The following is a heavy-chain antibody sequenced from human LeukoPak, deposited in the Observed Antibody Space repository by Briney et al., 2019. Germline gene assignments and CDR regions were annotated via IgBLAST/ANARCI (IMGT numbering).Heavy chain of an antibody. CDR3: ARDAMVRGVIRAMGH. D-gene: IGHD3-10*01. CDR1: GYTFTGYY. V-gene: IGHV1-2*02. CDR2: INPNSGGT. Sequence: ASVKVSCKASGYTFTGYYMHWVRQAPGQGVEWMVWINPNSGGTNYAQKFQARVTMTRDTSISTAYMELRRLRSDDTAVYYCARDAMVRGVIRAMGHWGQGTLVTVSS. J-gene: IGHJ4*02.